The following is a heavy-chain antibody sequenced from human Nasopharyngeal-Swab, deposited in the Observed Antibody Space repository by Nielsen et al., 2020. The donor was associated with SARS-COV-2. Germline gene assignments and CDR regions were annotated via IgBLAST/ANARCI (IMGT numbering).Heavy chain of an antibody. V-gene: IGHV4-59*01. CDR3: ARAWSDSAFDI. CDR2: IYYSGST. CDR1: GGSISSYY. Sequence: SETLSLTCTVSGGSISSYYWSWIRQPPGKGLEWIGYIYYSGSTNYNPSLKSRVTISVDTSKNQFSLKLSSVTAADTAVYYCARAWSDSAFDIWGQGTMVTVSS. D-gene: IGHD1-26*01. J-gene: IGHJ3*02.